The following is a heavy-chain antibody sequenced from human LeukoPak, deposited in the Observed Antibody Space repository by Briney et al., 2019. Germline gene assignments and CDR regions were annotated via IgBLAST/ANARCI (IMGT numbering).Heavy chain of an antibody. CDR3: ARDPLVGVNWFDP. J-gene: IGHJ5*02. Sequence: AGGSLRLSCAASGFTLSSYWMSWVRQAPGKGLEWVANIKQDGSEKYYVDSVKGRFTISRDNAKNSLYLQMNSLRAEDTAVYYCARDPLVGVNWFDPWGQGTLVTVSS. CDR2: IKQDGSEK. V-gene: IGHV3-7*01. CDR1: GFTLSSYW. D-gene: IGHD1-26*01.